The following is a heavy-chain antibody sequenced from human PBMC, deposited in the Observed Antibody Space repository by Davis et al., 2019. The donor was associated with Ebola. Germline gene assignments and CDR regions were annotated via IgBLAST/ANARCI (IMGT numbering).Heavy chain of an antibody. CDR3: ARGRDIVVVPAAIHWFDP. CDR1: GGSFSGYY. V-gene: IGHV4-34*01. CDR2: INHSGST. D-gene: IGHD2-2*01. J-gene: IGHJ5*02. Sequence: MPSETLSLTCAVYGGSFSGYYWSWIRQPPGKGLEWIGEINHSGSTNYNPSLKSRVTISVDTSKNQFSLKLSSVTAADTAVYYCARGRDIVVVPAAIHWFDPWGQGTLVTVSS.